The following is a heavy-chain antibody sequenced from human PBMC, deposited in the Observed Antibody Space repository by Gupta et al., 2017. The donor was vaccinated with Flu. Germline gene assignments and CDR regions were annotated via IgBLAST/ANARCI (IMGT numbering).Heavy chain of an antibody. Sequence: GLEWMGWINPNSGGTNYAQKFQGWVTMTRDTSISTAYMELSRLRSDDTAVYYCAMGIVVVPALGRLDYWGQGTLVTVSS. CDR2: INPNSGGT. D-gene: IGHD2-2*03. J-gene: IGHJ4*02. V-gene: IGHV1-2*04. CDR3: AMGIVVVPALGRLDY.